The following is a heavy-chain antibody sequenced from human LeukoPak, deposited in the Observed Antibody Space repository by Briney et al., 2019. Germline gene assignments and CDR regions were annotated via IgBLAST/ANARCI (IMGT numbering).Heavy chain of an antibody. V-gene: IGHV3-9*01. CDR1: GFTFDDYA. CDR3: ARDLDRPYGSGSYY. CDR2: ISWNSGSI. Sequence: GGSLRLSCAASGFTFDDYAMHWVRQAPGKGLEWVSGISWNSGSIGYADSVKGRFTISRDNAKNSLYLQMNSLRAEDTALYYCARDLDRPYGSGSYYWGQGTLVTVSS. J-gene: IGHJ4*02. D-gene: IGHD3-10*01.